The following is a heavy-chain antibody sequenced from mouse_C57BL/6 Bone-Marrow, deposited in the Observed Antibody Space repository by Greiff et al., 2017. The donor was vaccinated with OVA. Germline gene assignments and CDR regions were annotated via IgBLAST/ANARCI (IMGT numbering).Heavy chain of an antibody. CDR3: GRGNYGSSCYAMDY. CDR1: GFNIKNTY. V-gene: IGHV14-3*01. D-gene: IGHD1-1*01. CDR2: IDPANDNT. Sequence: VQLQQSVAELVRPGASVKLSCTASGFNIKNTYMHWVKQRPEQGLEWIGRIDPANDNTKYAPKFQGKATMTADTSSTTAYLQFSSLSSADTAVDCCGRGNYGSSCYAMDYWGQGTSVTVSS. J-gene: IGHJ4*01.